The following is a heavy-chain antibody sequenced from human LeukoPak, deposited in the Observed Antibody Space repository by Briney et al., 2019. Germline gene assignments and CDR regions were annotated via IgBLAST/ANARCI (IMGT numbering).Heavy chain of an antibody. V-gene: IGHV4-34*13. CDR2: GTT. CDR3: ARAVTTGYSSSWFYYFDY. D-gene: IGHD6-13*01. J-gene: IGHJ4*02. Sequence: GTTTYNPSLKSPVTISVAPSKNQFSLKLSSLTAADTAVYYCARAVTTGYSSSWFYYFDYWGQGTLVTVSS.